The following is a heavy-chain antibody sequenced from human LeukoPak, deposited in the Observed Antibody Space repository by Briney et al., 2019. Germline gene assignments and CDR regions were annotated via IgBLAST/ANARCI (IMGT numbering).Heavy chain of an antibody. Sequence: ASVKVSCKVSGYTLTELSMHWVRQAPGKGLEWMGGFDPEDGETIYAQKFQGRVTMTEDTSTDTAYMELSRLRSDDTAVYYCARYYDSENWFDPWGQGTLVTVSS. CDR3: ARYYDSENWFDP. CDR1: GYTLTELS. V-gene: IGHV1-24*01. CDR2: FDPEDGET. J-gene: IGHJ5*02. D-gene: IGHD3-22*01.